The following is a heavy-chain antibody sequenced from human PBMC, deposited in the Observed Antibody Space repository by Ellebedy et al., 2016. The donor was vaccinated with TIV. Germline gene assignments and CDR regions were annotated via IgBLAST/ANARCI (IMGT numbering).Heavy chain of an antibody. J-gene: IGHJ3*02. CDR1: GFTLSTYW. D-gene: IGHD5-18*01. V-gene: IGHV3-7*03. CDR3: ARDDSLRLNGDAFDI. CDR2: IKQAGSDQ. Sequence: GESLKISCAASGFTLSTYWMSWVRQAPGKGLEWLAIIKQAGSDQNYVDSVKGRFTISRDNARNSLYLQMNSLRAEDTALYYCARDDSLRLNGDAFDIWGQGTMVTVSS.